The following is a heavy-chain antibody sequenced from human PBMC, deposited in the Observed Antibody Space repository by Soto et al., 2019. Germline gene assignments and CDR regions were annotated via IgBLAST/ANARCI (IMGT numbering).Heavy chain of an antibody. Sequence: ASVKVSCKVSGYSFTGYFMHWVRQAPGQGLEWMGWINPNNGGTNYVQKFQGRVTMTRDTSISTAYMELRRLTSDDTAVYYCARDLPIVGTTTWDYWGQGTLVTVSS. V-gene: IGHV1-2*02. CDR1: GYSFTGYF. D-gene: IGHD1-26*01. J-gene: IGHJ4*02. CDR2: INPNNGGT. CDR3: ARDLPIVGTTTWDY.